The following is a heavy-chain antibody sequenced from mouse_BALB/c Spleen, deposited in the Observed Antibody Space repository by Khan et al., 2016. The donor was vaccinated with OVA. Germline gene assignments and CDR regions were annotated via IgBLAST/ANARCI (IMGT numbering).Heavy chain of an antibody. CDR3: ARQPYYHYNVMDY. CDR1: GFSLANYG. Sequence: VQLQESGPGLVAPSQSLSITCTISGFSLANYGVHWVRQPPGKGLEWLVLMWGDGSTSYNSVLKSRLTVSTDNSRSQVFSKMNSLQTDDTAMYFCARQPYYHYNVMDYWGQGTSVTVSS. J-gene: IGHJ4*01. V-gene: IGHV2-6-1*01. CDR2: MWGDGST. D-gene: IGHD2-10*01.